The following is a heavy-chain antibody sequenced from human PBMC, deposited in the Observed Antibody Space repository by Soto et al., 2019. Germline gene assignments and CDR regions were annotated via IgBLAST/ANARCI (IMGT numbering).Heavy chain of an antibody. CDR1: VFVSSDYD. CDR2: ISYDGRNK. Sequence: QVQLAESGGGLVQPGRSLRLSCATSVFVSSDYDIHWVRQAPGKGLAWLASISYDGRNKYYADYVKGRFTISRDNSKNTLSLQINSLGAEDTAVYYCSRGIKGGLDAWGPGTLVTVSS. CDR3: SRGIKGGLDA. D-gene: IGHD2-21*01. J-gene: IGHJ5*02. V-gene: IGHV3-30*03.